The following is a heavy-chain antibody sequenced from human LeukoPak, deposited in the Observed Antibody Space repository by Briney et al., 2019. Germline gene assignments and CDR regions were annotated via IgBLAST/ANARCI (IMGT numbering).Heavy chain of an antibody. CDR3: AKRQWELPD. J-gene: IGHJ4*02. D-gene: IGHD1-26*01. V-gene: IGHV3-23*01. CDR2: ISGSGGST. CDR1: GFTVSSYA. Sequence: GGSLRLSGAAYGFTVSSYAMSWVRQAPGKGLEWVSAISGSGGSTYYADSVKGRFTISRDNSKNTLYLQMNSLRAEDTAVYYCAKRQWELPDWGQGTLVTVSS.